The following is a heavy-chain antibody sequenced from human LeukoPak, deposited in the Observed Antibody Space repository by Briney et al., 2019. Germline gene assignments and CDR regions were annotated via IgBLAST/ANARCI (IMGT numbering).Heavy chain of an antibody. V-gene: IGHV1-46*01. CDR1: GYTFTSYY. Sequence: ASVKVSCKASGYTFTSYYMHWVRQAPGQGLEWMGIINPSGGSTSYAQKFQGRVTMTRDTSISTAYMELSRLRSDDTAVYYCTRDGDPENYVWGSYPPAFYDYWGQGTLVTVSS. J-gene: IGHJ4*02. CDR2: INPSGGST. D-gene: IGHD3-16*02. CDR3: TRDGDPENYVWGSYPPAFYDY.